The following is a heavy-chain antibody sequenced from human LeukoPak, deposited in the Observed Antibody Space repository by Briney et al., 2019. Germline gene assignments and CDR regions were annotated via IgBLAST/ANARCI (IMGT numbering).Heavy chain of an antibody. CDR2: IYYGGST. V-gene: IGHV4-59*01. CDR1: GGSISSYY. D-gene: IGHD6-19*01. CDR3: ARLYSSESYYFDY. J-gene: IGHJ4*02. Sequence: SETLSLTCTVSGGSISSYYWSWIRQPPGKGLEWIGYIYYGGSTNYNPSLKSRVTISVDTSKNQFSLKLSSVTAADTAVYYCARLYSSESYYFDYWGQGTLVTVSS.